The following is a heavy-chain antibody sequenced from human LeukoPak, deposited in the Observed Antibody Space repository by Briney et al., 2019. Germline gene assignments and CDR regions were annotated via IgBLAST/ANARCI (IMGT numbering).Heavy chain of an antibody. D-gene: IGHD5-12*01. J-gene: IGHJ4*02. CDR1: DYTFTSYG. CDR2: ISAYNGNT. V-gene: IGHV1-18*01. CDR3: ARVPGYSGYDLFDY. Sequence: ASVKASCKASDYTFTSYGISWVRQAPGQGLEWMGWISAYNGNTNYAQKLQGRVTMTTDTSTSTAYMELRSLRSEDTAVYYCARVPGYSGYDLFDYWGQGTLVTVSS.